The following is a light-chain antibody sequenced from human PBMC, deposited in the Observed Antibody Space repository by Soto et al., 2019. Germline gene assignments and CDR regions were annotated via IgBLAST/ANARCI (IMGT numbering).Light chain of an antibody. J-gene: IGLJ1*01. Sequence: QSALTQPASVSGSLGQSITISCTGTIDDVGAYNYVSWYQQRPGSAPQLIIYDVNNRPSGTSHRFSGSESVHTAYLTISGLQSDDEATYHCSSYTSTYSLVFGTGTKVTVL. V-gene: IGLV2-14*03. CDR2: DVN. CDR1: IDDVGAYNY. CDR3: SSYTSTYSLV.